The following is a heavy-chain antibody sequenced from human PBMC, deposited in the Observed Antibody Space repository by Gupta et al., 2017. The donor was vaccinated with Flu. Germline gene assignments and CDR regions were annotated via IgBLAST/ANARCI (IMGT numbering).Heavy chain of an antibody. J-gene: IGHJ6*02. Sequence: EVQLVESGGGLVKPGGSLRLSCAASGFTFSSYSMNWVRQAPGKGLEWVSSISSSSSYIYYADSVKGRFTISRDNAKNSLYLQMNSLRAEDTAVYYCARVLSSGWYKDYYYGMDVWGQGTTVTVSS. D-gene: IGHD6-19*01. V-gene: IGHV3-21*01. CDR3: ARVLSSGWYKDYYYGMDV. CDR1: GFTFSSYS. CDR2: ISSSSSYI.